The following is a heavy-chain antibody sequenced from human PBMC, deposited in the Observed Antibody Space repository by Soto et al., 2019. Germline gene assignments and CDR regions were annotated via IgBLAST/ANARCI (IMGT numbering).Heavy chain of an antibody. D-gene: IGHD2-15*01. J-gene: IGHJ4*02. V-gene: IGHV3-30-3*01. CDR1: GFTFSSYA. Sequence: GGSLRLSCAASGFTFSSYAMHWVRQAPGKGLEWVAVISYDGSNKYYADSVKGRFTISRENSRNRRYLQMNSPRAEETAGYYCAGALLGYCSGGSCYFFDYWGQGTLVTVSS. CDR3: AGALLGYCSGGSCYFFDY. CDR2: ISYDGSNK.